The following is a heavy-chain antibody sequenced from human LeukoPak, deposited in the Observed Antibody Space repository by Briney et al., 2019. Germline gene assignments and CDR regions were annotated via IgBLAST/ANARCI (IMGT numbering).Heavy chain of an antibody. Sequence: GGSLRLSCAASGFTFSSYAMSWVRQAPGNGLEWVSAISGSGGSTYYADSVKGRFTISRDNSKNTLYLQMNSLRAEDTAVYYCAKDQEYDFWSGYYPSYWGQGTLVTVSS. V-gene: IGHV3-23*01. J-gene: IGHJ4*02. CDR1: GFTFSSYA. CDR3: AKDQEYDFWSGYYPSY. CDR2: ISGSGGST. D-gene: IGHD3-3*01.